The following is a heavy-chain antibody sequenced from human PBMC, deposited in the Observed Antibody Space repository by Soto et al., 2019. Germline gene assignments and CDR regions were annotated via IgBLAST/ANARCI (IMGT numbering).Heavy chain of an antibody. CDR3: ARDYDRTPGIY. V-gene: IGHV3-7*04. CDR2: IKHDGSER. Sequence: EVQLVESGGGLVQPGGSLRLSCAASGFTFSGYWMSWVRQAPGKGLEWVANIKHDGSERYYVDSVEGRFTISKDNAKNLRYLQMNTLRGEDTAVYDCARDYDRTPGIYWGQGTRVTVSS. CDR1: GFTFSGYW. J-gene: IGHJ4*02. D-gene: IGHD1-20*01.